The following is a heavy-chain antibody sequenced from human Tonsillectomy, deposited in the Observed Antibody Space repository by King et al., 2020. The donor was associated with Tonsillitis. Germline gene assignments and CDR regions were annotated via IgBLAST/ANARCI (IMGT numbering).Heavy chain of an antibody. CDR3: ARDPGGSEAFDI. CDR2: MSPNRGDT. J-gene: IGHJ3*02. CDR1: GYTFIGFY. D-gene: IGHD3-16*01. V-gene: IGHV1-2*02. Sequence: QLVQSGAEVKKPGASVKVSCQASGYTFIGFYMHWVRQAPGQGPEWMGWMSPNRGDTNYAQTFQGRVTMTRDTSISTAYMELRSLRSDDTAVYYCARDPGGSEAFDIWGQGTMVTVSS.